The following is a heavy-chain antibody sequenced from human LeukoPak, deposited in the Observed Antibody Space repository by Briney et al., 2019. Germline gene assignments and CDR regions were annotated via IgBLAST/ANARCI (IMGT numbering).Heavy chain of an antibody. J-gene: IGHJ4*02. CDR3: ARAWFGESAYTFDY. CDR1: GGSISSYY. D-gene: IGHD3-10*01. CDR2: IYYSGST. Sequence: PSETLSLTCTVSGGSISSYYWSWIRQPPGKGLEWIGYIYYSGSTNYNPSLKSRVTISVDTSRSQFSLNLSSVTAADTAVYYCARAWFGESAYTFDYWGQGTLVTVSS. V-gene: IGHV4-59*01.